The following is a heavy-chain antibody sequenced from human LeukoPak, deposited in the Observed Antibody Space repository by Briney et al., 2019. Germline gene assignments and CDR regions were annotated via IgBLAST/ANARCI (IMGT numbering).Heavy chain of an antibody. Sequence: GGSLRLSCAASGFTFSSYSMNWVRQAPGKGLEWVSSISSSSSYIYYADSVKGRFTISRDNAKNSLYLQMNSLRAEDTAVYYCARGYYYDSSGYYFDYWAREPWLPSPQ. J-gene: IGHJ4*02. V-gene: IGHV3-21*01. D-gene: IGHD3-22*01. CDR3: ARGYYYDSSGYYFDY. CDR2: ISSSSSYI. CDR1: GFTFSSYS.